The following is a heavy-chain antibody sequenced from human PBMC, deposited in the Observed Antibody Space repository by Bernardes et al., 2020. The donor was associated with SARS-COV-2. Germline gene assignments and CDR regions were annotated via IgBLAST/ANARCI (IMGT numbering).Heavy chain of an antibody. D-gene: IGHD5-18*01. J-gene: IGHJ6*02. CDR2: ISYEGSKK. CDR1: GFTFNNFG. Sequence: SLRLSCAASGFTFNNFGIHWVRQAPGKGLEWVAVISYEGSKKYYADSVEGRFTISKDNSKNTVYLEMNSLRPEDTAVYYCAKVQAILWIRPYQSAMDVWGQGTTVAVSS. CDR3: AKVQAILWIRPYQSAMDV. V-gene: IGHV3-30*18.